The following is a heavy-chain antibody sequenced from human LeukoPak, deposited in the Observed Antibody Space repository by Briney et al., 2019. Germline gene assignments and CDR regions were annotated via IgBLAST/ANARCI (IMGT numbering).Heavy chain of an antibody. CDR1: GFTFSSYG. V-gene: IGHV3-23*01. J-gene: IGHJ2*01. Sequence: GGSLRLSCAASGFTFSSYGMSWVRQAPGKGLEWLSTITGGGGSTYDADSVKGRFTISRDNSKNSLYLQMNSLRADDTAVYYCAKGFYGSRYWYFDRWGRGTLVTVSS. CDR3: AKGFYGSRYWYFDR. CDR2: ITGGGGST. D-gene: IGHD3-10*01.